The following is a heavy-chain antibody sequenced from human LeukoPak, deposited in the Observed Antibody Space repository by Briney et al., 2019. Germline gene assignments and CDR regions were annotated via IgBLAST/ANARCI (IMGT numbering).Heavy chain of an antibody. Sequence: GGSLRLSCAASGFTVSSNYMSWLRQAPGKGLEWVSVIYSSGTTYYADSVKGRFTISRDNSKNTLYLQMNSLRAEDTAVYYCARYGSGSQSPYYYGMDVWGQGTTVTVSS. D-gene: IGHD3-10*01. CDR3: ARYGSGSQSPYYYGMDV. V-gene: IGHV3-66*01. J-gene: IGHJ6*02. CDR1: GFTVSSNY. CDR2: IYSSGTT.